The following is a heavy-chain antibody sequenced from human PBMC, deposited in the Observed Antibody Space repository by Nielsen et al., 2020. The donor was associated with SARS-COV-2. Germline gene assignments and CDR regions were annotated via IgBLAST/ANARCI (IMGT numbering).Heavy chain of an antibody. V-gene: IGHV3-23*01. J-gene: IGHJ4*02. CDR2: ISGSGGST. Sequence: GGSLRLSCAASGFTFSSYAMSWVRQAPGKGLEWVSAISGSGGSTYYADSVKGRFTISRDASKNLLYLQMNILRAEDTAVYYCAGGENSYGYDHWGQGTLVTVSS. CDR3: AGGENSYGYDH. CDR1: GFTFSSYA. D-gene: IGHD5-18*01.